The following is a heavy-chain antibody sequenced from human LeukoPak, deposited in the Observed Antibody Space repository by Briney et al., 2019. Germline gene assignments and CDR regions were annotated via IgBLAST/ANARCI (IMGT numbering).Heavy chain of an antibody. V-gene: IGHV1-18*01. CDR2: ISAYNGNT. CDR1: GYTLISYG. J-gene: IGHJ4*02. Sequence: ASLKVSCKASGYTLISYGISWVRQAPGQGLEWMGWISAYNGNTNYAQKLQGRVTMTTDTSTSTAYMELRSLRSDDTAVYYCARELAAAGDFDYWGQGTLVTVSS. CDR3: ARELAAAGDFDY. D-gene: IGHD6-13*01.